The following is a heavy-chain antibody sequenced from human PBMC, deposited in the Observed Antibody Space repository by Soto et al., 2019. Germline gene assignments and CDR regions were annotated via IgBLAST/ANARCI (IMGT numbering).Heavy chain of an antibody. CDR2: INHSGST. Sequence: QVQLQQWGAGLLKPSETLSLTCAVYGGSFSGYYWSWIRQPPGKGLEWIGEINHSGSTNYNPSLTSRVTISVDTSKNQFSLKLSSVTAADTAVYYCARARLDIVVVVAATPFDYWGQGTLVTVSS. CDR3: ARARLDIVVVVAATPFDY. J-gene: IGHJ4*02. CDR1: GGSFSGYY. D-gene: IGHD2-15*01. V-gene: IGHV4-34*01.